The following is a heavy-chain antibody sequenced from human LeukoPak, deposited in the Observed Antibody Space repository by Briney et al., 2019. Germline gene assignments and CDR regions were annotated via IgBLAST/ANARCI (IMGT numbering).Heavy chain of an antibody. D-gene: IGHD6-19*01. Sequence: GGSLRLSCAASGFTFSSYSMNWVRQAPGKGLEWVSSISSSSSYIYYADSVKGRFTISRDNAKNSLYLQMNSLRAEDTAVYYCARDIGSGWYWFDPWGQGTLVTVSS. V-gene: IGHV3-21*01. CDR1: GFTFSSYS. J-gene: IGHJ5*02. CDR2: ISSSSSYI. CDR3: ARDIGSGWYWFDP.